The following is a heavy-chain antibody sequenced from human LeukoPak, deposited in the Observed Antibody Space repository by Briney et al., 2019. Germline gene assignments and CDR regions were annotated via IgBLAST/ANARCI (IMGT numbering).Heavy chain of an antibody. Sequence: GGSLRLPCAASGFTFSNCWMHWVRQAPRKGLVWVSRINNDGSSTTYADSVRGRFTISRDNAKSTLYLQMNSLRAEDTAVYYCARVAYSSAWYIDYWGQGTLVTVSS. CDR2: INNDGSST. CDR3: ARVAYSSAWYIDY. J-gene: IGHJ4*02. V-gene: IGHV3-74*01. D-gene: IGHD6-19*01. CDR1: GFTFSNCW.